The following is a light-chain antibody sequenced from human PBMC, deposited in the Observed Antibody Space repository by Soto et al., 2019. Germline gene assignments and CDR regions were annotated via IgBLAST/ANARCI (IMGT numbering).Light chain of an antibody. J-gene: IGLJ1*01. Sequence: QSVLTQPPSASGTPGQWVTISCSGSSSNIGSNSVNWYQQLPGTAPKLLVYSHTQRPSGVPDRFSGSKSGTSASLAISGLQSEDEADYYCAAWDNSLSIYVFGSGTKVTVL. CDR2: SHT. V-gene: IGLV1-44*01. CDR1: SSNIGSNS. CDR3: AAWDNSLSIYV.